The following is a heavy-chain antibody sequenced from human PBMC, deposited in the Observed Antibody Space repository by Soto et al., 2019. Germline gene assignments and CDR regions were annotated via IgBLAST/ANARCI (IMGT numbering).Heavy chain of an antibody. Sequence: QVQLQESGPGLVKPSQTLSLTCTVSGGSISSCGYYWSWIRQHPGKGLEWIGYIYYSGSTYYNPCLKSRVSISVDTSKNQFSLKLSSVTAADTAVYYCARAWGIVVVPAAPSDSWGQGTLVTVSS. J-gene: IGHJ4*02. CDR1: GGSISSCGYY. D-gene: IGHD2-2*01. CDR3: ARAWGIVVVPAAPSDS. CDR2: IYYSGST. V-gene: IGHV4-31*03.